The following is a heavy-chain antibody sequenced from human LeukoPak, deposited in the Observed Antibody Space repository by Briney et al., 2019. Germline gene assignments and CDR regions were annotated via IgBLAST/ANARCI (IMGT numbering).Heavy chain of an antibody. J-gene: IGHJ2*01. CDR2: INPNSGGT. D-gene: IGHD5-12*01. CDR3: ARTISDWYFDL. CDR1: GYTFTGYY. V-gene: IGHV1-2*06. Sequence: ASVKVSCKASGYTFTGYYMHWVRQAPGQGLEWMGRINPNSGGTNYAQKFQGRVTMTRDTSTSTVYMELSSLRSEDTAVYYCARTISDWYFDLWGRGTLVTVSS.